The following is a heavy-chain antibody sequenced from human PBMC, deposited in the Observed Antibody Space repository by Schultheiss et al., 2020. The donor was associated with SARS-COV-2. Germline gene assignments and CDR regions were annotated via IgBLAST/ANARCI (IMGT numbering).Heavy chain of an antibody. J-gene: IGHJ4*02. CDR3: AKDNPEQWLGC. CDR2: TSYDGTNK. D-gene: IGHD6-19*01. CDR1: GFIFSSYG. Sequence: GGSLRLSCAASGFIFSSYGMHWVRQAPGKGLEWVAITSYDGTNKYYADSVKGRFTISRDNSKNSLYLQMNSLRTEDTALYYCAKDNPEQWLGCWGQGTLVTVSS. V-gene: IGHV3-30*18.